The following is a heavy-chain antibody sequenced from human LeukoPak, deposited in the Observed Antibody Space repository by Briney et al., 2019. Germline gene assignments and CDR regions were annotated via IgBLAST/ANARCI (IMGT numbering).Heavy chain of an antibody. CDR2: ISYDGSNK. V-gene: IGHV3-30*14. Sequence: PGRSLRLSCAASGFTFSSYAMHWVRQAPGKGLEWVAVISYDGSNKYYADSVKGRFTISRDNSKNTLYLQMNSLRAEDTAVYYCARDLAAASDYWGQGTLVTVSS. J-gene: IGHJ4*02. D-gene: IGHD6-13*01. CDR3: ARDLAAASDY. CDR1: GFTFSSYA.